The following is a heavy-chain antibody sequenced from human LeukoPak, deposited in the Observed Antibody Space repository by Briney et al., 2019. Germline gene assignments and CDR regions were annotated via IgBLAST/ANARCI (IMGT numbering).Heavy chain of an antibody. CDR3: AGGYYFDY. J-gene: IGHJ4*02. CDR2: VTGSGSST. V-gene: IGHV3-23*01. CDR1: GFTFSSYD. Sequence: WGSLRLSCAASGFTFSSYDMSWVRQAPGKGLEWVSSVTGSGSSTYYANSVKGWFNISRDKSKNTLYLQINSLRADDTAVHYCAGGYYFDYWGQGTLVTVSS.